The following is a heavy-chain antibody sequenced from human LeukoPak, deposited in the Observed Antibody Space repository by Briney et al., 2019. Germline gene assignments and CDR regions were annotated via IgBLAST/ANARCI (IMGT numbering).Heavy chain of an antibody. D-gene: IGHD3-3*01. V-gene: IGHV1-18*01. J-gene: IGHJ4*02. CDR1: GYTFTSYG. CDR3: ARDQEVTIFGVVID. Sequence: ASVKVSCKASGYTFTSYGISWVRQAPGQGLEWMGWISAYNGNTNYAQKLQGRVTMTTDTSTSTAYMELRSLRSDDTAVYYCARDQEVTIFGVVIDWGQGTLVTASS. CDR2: ISAYNGNT.